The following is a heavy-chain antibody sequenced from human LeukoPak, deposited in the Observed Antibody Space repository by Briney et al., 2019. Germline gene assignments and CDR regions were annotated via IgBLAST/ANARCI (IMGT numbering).Heavy chain of an antibody. Sequence: GASVKVSCKASGYTFTSYAMHWVRQAPGQRLEWMGWINAGNGNTKYSQKFQGRVTITRDTSASTAYMELSSLRSEDTAVYYCARAPPPRTYYYGSGSYYNGFDPWGQGTLVTASS. CDR3: ARAPPPRTYYYGSGSYYNGFDP. V-gene: IGHV1-3*01. CDR2: INAGNGNT. J-gene: IGHJ5*02. D-gene: IGHD3-10*01. CDR1: GYTFTSYA.